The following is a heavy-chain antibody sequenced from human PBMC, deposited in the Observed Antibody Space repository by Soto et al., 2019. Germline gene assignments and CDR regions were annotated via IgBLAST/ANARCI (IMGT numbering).Heavy chain of an antibody. CDR3: TRDASRDSSARGWFDP. CDR2: ISSNSAYI. D-gene: IGHD6-13*01. J-gene: IGHJ5*02. V-gene: IGHV3-21*01. Sequence: PGGSLRLSCAASGFTFSTYAMSWVRQAPGKGLEWVSTISSNSAYIYYTDALRGRFTISRDNAKNSLHLQMNSLRAEDTAVYYFTRDASRDSSARGWFDPWGPGTLVTVSS. CDR1: GFTFSTYA.